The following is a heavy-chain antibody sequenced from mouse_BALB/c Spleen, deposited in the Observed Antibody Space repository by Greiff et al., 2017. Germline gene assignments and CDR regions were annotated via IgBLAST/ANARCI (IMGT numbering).Heavy chain of an antibody. Sequence: EVKLVESGGGLVQPGGSRKLSCAASGFTFSSFGMHWVRQAPEKGLEWVAYISSGSSTIYYADTVKGRFTISRDNPKNTLFLQMTSLRSEDTAMYYCARDYDAAFAYWGQGTLVTVSA. CDR3: ARDYDAAFAY. V-gene: IGHV5-17*02. J-gene: IGHJ3*01. CDR2: ISSGSSTI. CDR1: GFTFSSFG. D-gene: IGHD2-4*01.